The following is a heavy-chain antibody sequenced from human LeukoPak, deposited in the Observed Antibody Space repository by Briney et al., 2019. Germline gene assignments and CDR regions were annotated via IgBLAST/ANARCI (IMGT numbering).Heavy chain of an antibody. CDR1: GYTFTSYG. D-gene: IGHD6-13*01. Sequence: ASVKVSCKDSGYTFTSYGISWVRQAPGQGLEGMGWISAYNGNTNYAQKLQGRVTMTTDTSTSTAYMELRSLRSDDTAVYYCARDGPAAGTYPEYFQHWGQGTLVTVSS. J-gene: IGHJ1*01. CDR3: ARDGPAAGTYPEYFQH. V-gene: IGHV1-18*01. CDR2: ISAYNGNT.